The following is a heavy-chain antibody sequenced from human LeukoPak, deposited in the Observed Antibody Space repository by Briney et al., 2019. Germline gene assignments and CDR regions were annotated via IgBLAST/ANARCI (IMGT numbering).Heavy chain of an antibody. CDR3: ARDVDTSSHSSQLDP. Sequence: GGSLRLFCATAGFTFSTFGIHWVRQTPGKGLEWAAAIQSDGSKQYYGDSVKGRFTISRDSSKNTVYLQMNSLRDEDTAVYYCARDVDTSSHSSQLDPWGQGTLVTVSS. V-gene: IGHV3-33*01. J-gene: IGHJ5*02. CDR1: GFTFSTFG. CDR2: IQSDGSKQ. D-gene: IGHD5-18*01.